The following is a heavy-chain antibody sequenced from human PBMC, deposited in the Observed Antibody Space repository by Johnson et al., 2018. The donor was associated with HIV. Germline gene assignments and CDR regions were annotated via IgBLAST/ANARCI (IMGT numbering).Heavy chain of an antibody. V-gene: IGHV3-30*04. J-gene: IGHJ3*02. CDR2: ISYNEDKK. Sequence: QVQLVESGGGVVRPGGSLRLSCAASGFTFRTFPMHWVRQAPGKGLEWMAFISYNEDKKYYAYSVKGRFTISRDNSKNILYLQMNSLRAEDTALYYCASCGGTVDDAFDIWGQGTMVTVSS. D-gene: IGHD2-21*01. CDR1: GFTFRTFP. CDR3: ASCGGTVDDAFDI.